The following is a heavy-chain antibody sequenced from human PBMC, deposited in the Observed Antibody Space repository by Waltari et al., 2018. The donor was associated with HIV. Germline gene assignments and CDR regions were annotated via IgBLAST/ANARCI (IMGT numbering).Heavy chain of an antibody. Sequence: EVHLVESGGGLVKPGGSLRLSCAASGFTFSSYSMNWVRQGAGKGLEWVSSISSTISSTSYADSGKGRFTISRDNAKNSLYLQMNSLRAEDTAVYYCVRVEFGGYAYGYWGQGTLVTVSS. CDR2: ISSTISST. J-gene: IGHJ4*02. V-gene: IGHV3-21*01. D-gene: IGHD5-12*01. CDR3: VRVEFGGYAYGY. CDR1: GFTFSSYS.